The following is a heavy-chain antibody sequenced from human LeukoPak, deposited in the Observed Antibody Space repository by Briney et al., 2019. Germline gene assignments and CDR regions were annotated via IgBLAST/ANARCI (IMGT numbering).Heavy chain of an antibody. Sequence: SVKVSCKASGFTFTSSAMQWVRQARGQRLEWIGWTVVGSGNTNYAQKFQERVTITRDVSTSTAYMKLSSLRSEDTAVYYCAAEITIFGVGYNWFDPWGQGTLVTVSS. CDR2: TVVGSGNT. CDR1: GFTFTSSA. J-gene: IGHJ5*02. D-gene: IGHD3-3*01. V-gene: IGHV1-58*02. CDR3: AAEITIFGVGYNWFDP.